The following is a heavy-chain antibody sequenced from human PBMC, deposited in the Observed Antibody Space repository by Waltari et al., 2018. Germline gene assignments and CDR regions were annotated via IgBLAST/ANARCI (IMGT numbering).Heavy chain of an antibody. V-gene: IGHV4-39*07. CDR2: IYYSGST. CDR1: GGSISSSSYY. Sequence: QLQLQESGPGLVKPSETLSLTCTVSGGSISSSSYYWGWIRQPPGKGLEWIGSIYYSGSTYYNPSLKSRVTISADRPKNQFSLTLTSVTAADTAVYYCASKQWVLYYFDFWGRGTLVTVSS. D-gene: IGHD6-19*01. J-gene: IGHJ4*02. CDR3: ASKQWVLYYFDF.